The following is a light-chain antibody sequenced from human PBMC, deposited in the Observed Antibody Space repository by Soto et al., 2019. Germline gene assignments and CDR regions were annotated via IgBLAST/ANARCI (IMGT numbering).Light chain of an antibody. Sequence: QSALTQPASVSGSPGQSITISCTGTNSDVGKYNLVSWYQQHPGKAPKLMIYEGIKRPSGVSNRFSGSKSGNTASLTISGLQADDEADYYCCSYAGGGTYVVIGGGTKLTVL. CDR3: CSYAGGGTYVV. CDR1: NSDVGKYNL. J-gene: IGLJ2*01. CDR2: EGI. V-gene: IGLV2-23*01.